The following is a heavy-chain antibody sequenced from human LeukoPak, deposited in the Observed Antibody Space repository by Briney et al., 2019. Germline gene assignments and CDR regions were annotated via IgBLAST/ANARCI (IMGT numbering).Heavy chain of an antibody. J-gene: IGHJ1*01. Sequence: KISCKGSGYRFTSYWIVWKRQMPGKGLEWMGIIYPGDSETRYRPSFQGQVTISADKSISTAYLQWSSLKASDTAMYYCARHDIGGDSSSWYIYWGQGTLVTVSS. V-gene: IGHV5-51*01. D-gene: IGHD6-13*01. CDR3: ARHDIGGDSSSWYIY. CDR2: IYPGDSET. CDR1: GYRFTSYW.